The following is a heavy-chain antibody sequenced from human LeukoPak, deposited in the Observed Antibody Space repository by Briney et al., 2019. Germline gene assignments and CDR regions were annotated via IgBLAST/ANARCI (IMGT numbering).Heavy chain of an antibody. Sequence: GESLKISCKESDHTLNIYWIAWVRQMPGRGLEWMGIIFLDDSQIEYNPSFQGQITISADKSVKTAYLQWDSLQTSDTALYYCATSTYTVAAHIDYWGQGTPVTVST. V-gene: IGHV5-51*01. CDR2: IFLDDSQI. CDR1: DHTLNIYW. CDR3: ATSTYTVAAHIDY. D-gene: IGHD2-15*01. J-gene: IGHJ4*02.